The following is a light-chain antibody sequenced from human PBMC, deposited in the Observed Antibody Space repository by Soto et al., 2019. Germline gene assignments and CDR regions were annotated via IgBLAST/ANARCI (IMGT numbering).Light chain of an antibody. CDR1: NIGNKR. Sequence: SYELTQPPSVSVAPEKTATITCGGNNIGNKRVHWYRQKPGQAPVLVISYDSDRPSGIPERFSGSNSGNTATLTISRVEAGDEAGYYCQVWDIMTDNYVFGSGTKVTFL. CDR2: YDS. J-gene: IGLJ1*01. V-gene: IGLV3-21*04. CDR3: QVWDIMTDNYV.